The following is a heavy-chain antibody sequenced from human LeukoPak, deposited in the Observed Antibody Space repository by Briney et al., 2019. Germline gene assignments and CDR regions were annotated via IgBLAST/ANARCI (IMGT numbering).Heavy chain of an antibody. CDR2: ISYDGSNK. J-gene: IGHJ4*02. CDR3: AKEQSSSGFFDY. D-gene: IGHD6-6*01. V-gene: IGHV3-30*18. CDR1: GFTFSSYG. Sequence: TGGSLRLSCAASGFTFSSYGMHWVRQAPGKGLEWVAVISYDGSNKYYADSVKGRFTISRDNSKNTLYLQMNSLRAEDTAVYYCAKEQSSSGFFDYWGQGTLVTVSS.